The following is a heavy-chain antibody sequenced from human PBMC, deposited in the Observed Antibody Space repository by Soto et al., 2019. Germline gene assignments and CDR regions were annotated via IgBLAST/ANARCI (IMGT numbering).Heavy chain of an antibody. V-gene: IGHV4-34*02. CDR3: ARNYIGFDY. D-gene: IGHD3-10*01. CDR2: INHSGSA. Sequence: QVQVQQWGAGLLKPSETLSLTCAVYDESFSDYYWSWIRQPPGKGLEWIAEINHSGSANYNPSLKGRVTMSIDTSKNQFSLKLSSMTAADTAVYYCARNYIGFDYWGQGTLVTVSS. CDR1: DESFSDYY. J-gene: IGHJ4*02.